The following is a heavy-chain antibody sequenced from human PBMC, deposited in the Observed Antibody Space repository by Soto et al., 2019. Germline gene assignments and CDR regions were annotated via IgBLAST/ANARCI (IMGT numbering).Heavy chain of an antibody. Sequence: GGSLRLSCAASGYTFSSYAMHWVRQAPGKGLEWVAVISYDGSNKYYADSVKGRFTISRDNYKNTLYLQMNSLRDEDTAGYYGARGGDYDILTGPDSYGRDVWGQGTTVTVCS. CDR3: ARGGDYDILTGPDSYGRDV. CDR1: GYTFSSYA. CDR2: ISYDGSNK. D-gene: IGHD3-9*01. V-gene: IGHV3-30-3*01. J-gene: IGHJ6*02.